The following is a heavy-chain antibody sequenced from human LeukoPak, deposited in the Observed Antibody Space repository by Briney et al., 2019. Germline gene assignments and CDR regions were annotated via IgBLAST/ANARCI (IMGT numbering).Heavy chain of an antibody. D-gene: IGHD3-10*01. J-gene: IGHJ6*02. CDR1: GYTFTSYD. Sequence: ASAKVSCKASGYTFTSYDINWVRQATGQGLEWMGWMNPNSGNTGYAQKFQGRVTMTRNTSISTAYMELSSLRSEDTAVYYCARGQKVRGVIFYYYGMDVWGQGTTVTVSS. V-gene: IGHV1-8*01. CDR3: ARGQKVRGVIFYYYGMDV. CDR2: MNPNSGNT.